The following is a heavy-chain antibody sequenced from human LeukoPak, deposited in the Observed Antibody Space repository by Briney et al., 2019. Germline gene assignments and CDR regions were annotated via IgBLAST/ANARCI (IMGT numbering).Heavy chain of an antibody. CDR3: AKLLDYGGNVDYFDY. J-gene: IGHJ4*02. V-gene: IGHV3-30-3*02. CDR2: ISYDGSNK. CDR1: GFTFSSYA. Sequence: QTGRSLRLSCAASGFTFSSYAMHWVRQAPGKGLEWVAVISYDGSNKYYADSVKGRFTISRDNSKNTLYLQMNSLRAEDTAVYYCAKLLDYGGNVDYFDYWGQGTLVTVSS. D-gene: IGHD4-23*01.